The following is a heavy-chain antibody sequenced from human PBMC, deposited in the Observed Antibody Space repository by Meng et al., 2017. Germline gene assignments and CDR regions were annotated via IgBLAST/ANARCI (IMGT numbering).Heavy chain of an antibody. CDR1: GFTFRSYA. Sequence: QVKLVESGGVVVQTGWALRLSCAAFGFTFRSYAMHWVRQAPGKGLEWVAVISYDGSNKYYADSVKGRFTISRDNCKNTLYLQMISLRAEDTAVYYCAHFDYWGQGTLVTVSS. J-gene: IGHJ4*02. V-gene: IGHV3-30*01. CDR3: AHFDY. CDR2: ISYDGSNK.